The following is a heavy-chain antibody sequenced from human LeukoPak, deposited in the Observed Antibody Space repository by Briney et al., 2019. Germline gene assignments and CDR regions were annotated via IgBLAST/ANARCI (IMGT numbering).Heavy chain of an antibody. CDR1: GITLSNYG. Sequence: GGSLRLSCAVSGITLSNYGMSWVRQAPGKGLEWVAGISGSGGGTNYADSVKGRFTISRDNPKNTLYLQMNSLRAEDTAVYYCAKSLPRYYYYGMDVWGQGTTVTVSS. CDR2: ISGSGGGT. V-gene: IGHV3-23*01. J-gene: IGHJ6*02. CDR3: AKSLPRYYYYGMDV.